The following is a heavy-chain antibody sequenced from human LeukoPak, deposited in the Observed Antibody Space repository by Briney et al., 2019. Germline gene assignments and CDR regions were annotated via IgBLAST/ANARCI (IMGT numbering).Heavy chain of an antibody. J-gene: IGHJ5*02. CDR3: ARHPYDYGGNSGGRNWFDP. CDR2: IYYSGST. V-gene: IGHV4-59*08. D-gene: IGHD4-23*01. Sequence: SETLSLTCTVSGGSTSSYYWSWIRQPPGKGLEWIGYIYYSGSTNYNPSLKSRVTISVDTSKNQFSLKLSSVTAADTAVYYCARHPYDYGGNSGGRNWFDPWGQGTLVTVSS. CDR1: GGSTSSYY.